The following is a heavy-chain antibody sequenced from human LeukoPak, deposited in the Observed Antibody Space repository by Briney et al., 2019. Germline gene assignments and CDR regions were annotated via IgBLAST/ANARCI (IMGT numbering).Heavy chain of an antibody. CDR2: IYSGGST. D-gene: IGHD6-19*01. CDR3: ARAAVAGLFDY. Sequence: GGSLRLSCAASGFTVSTNYMSWVRQAPGKGLEWVSVIYSGGSTYYADSVKGRFTISRDNSKNTLYLQMNSLKAEDTAVYYCARAAVAGLFDYWGQGTLVTVSS. V-gene: IGHV3-53*01. CDR1: GFTVSTNY. J-gene: IGHJ4*02.